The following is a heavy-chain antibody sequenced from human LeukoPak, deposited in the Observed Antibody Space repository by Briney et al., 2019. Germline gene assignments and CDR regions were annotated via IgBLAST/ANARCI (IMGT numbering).Heavy chain of an antibody. CDR2: ISSSSSYT. Sequence: PGGSLRLSCVASGFTFSDYYMSWIRQAPGKGLEWVSYISSSSSYTNYADSVKGRFTISRDNAKNSLYLQMNSLRAEDTAVYYCAKERVDNWNYDPFDYWGQGTLVTVSS. V-gene: IGHV3-11*06. D-gene: IGHD1-7*01. CDR3: AKERVDNWNYDPFDY. CDR1: GFTFSDYY. J-gene: IGHJ4*02.